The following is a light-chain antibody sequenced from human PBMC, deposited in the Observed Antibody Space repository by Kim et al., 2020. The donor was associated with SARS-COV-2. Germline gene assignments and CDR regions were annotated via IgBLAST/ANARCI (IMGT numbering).Light chain of an antibody. CDR3: QQYGSSPLT. CDR2: GTS. V-gene: IGKV3-20*01. J-gene: IGKJ4*01. CDR1: QSVSSSY. Sequence: EIVLTQSPGTLSLSPGERATLSCRASQSVSSSYLAWYQQNPGQAPRLLIYGTSTRATGIPDRFSGSGSGTDFTLTISRLESEDFAVYYCQQYGSSPLTFGGGTKLEIK.